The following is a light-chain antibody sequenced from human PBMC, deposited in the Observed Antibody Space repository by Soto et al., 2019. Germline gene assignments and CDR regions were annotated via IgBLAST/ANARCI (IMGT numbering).Light chain of an antibody. CDR2: GAS. J-gene: IGKJ3*01. Sequence: EIVLTQSPGTLSLSPGERATLSCRASQSVSSNYLAWYQQKPGQAPRLLIYGASSRATGIPDRFSGSGSGADFTLTISRLEPEDFAVYYCQQYCSSPITFGPGTKVGIK. V-gene: IGKV3-20*01. CDR1: QSVSSNY. CDR3: QQYCSSPIT.